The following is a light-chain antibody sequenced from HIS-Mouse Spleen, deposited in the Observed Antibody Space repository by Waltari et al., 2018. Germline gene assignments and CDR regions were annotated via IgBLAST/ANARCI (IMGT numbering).Light chain of an antibody. CDR2: EDS. V-gene: IGLV3-10*01. J-gene: IGLJ2*01. CDR3: YSTDSSGNHRV. CDR1: ALPKKY. Sequence: SYELTQPPSVSVSPGQTARITCSGDALPKKYAYWYQQKSGQAPVQVIYEDSKRPSGIPGRCAGSRSGTMATLTISGAQVEDEADYYCYSTDSSGNHRVFGGGTKLTVL.